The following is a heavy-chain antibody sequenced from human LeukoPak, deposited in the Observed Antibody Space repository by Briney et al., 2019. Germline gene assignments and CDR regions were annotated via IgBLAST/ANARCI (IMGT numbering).Heavy chain of an antibody. V-gene: IGHV1-46*01. J-gene: IGHJ4*02. Sequence: ASVKVSCKASGYTFTDYYIHWVRQAPGQGLEWVGIINPSFRSTTYAQSFQGRVAMTRDTSTSTVYMELSSLRSEDTAVYYCARELRSVETPRYNYFDYWGQGTLVTVSS. CDR1: GYTFTDYY. CDR2: INPSFRST. CDR3: ARELRSVETPRYNYFDY. D-gene: IGHD4-23*01.